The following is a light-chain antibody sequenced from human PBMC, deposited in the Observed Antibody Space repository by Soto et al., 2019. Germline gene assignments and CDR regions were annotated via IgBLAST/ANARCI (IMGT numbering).Light chain of an antibody. CDR1: QSIKNW. V-gene: IGKV1-5*01. CDR2: DAS. Sequence: GYQITVSWRGSQSIKNWLAWHQQKPGKAPNLLIYDASRLQSGVPSRFSGICYGKELTHTIIRLQHAYFATYSCQQYYRYTPGTFGRGTKVDIK. CDR3: QQYYRYTPGT. J-gene: IGKJ1*01.